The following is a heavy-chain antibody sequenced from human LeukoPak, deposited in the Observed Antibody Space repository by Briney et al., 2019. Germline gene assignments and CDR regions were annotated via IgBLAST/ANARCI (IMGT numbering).Heavy chain of an antibody. V-gene: IGHV1-18*01. D-gene: IGHD3-3*01. CDR1: GYTFTSYG. J-gene: IGHJ6*02. CDR3: ARVSSDAIDFWSGYLSYYYGMDV. Sequence: ASVKVSCKASGYTFTSYGISWVRQAPGQGLEWMGWISAYNGNTNYAQKLQGRVTMTTDTSTSTAYMELRSLISDDTAVYYCARVSSDAIDFWSGYLSYYYGMDVWGQGTTVTVSS. CDR2: ISAYNGNT.